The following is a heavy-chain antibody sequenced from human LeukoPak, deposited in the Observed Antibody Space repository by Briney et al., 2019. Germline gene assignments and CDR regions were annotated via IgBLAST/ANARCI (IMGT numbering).Heavy chain of an antibody. CDR1: GGSISSSSYY. Sequence: KSSETLSLTCTLSGGSISSSSYYWGWIRQPPGKGLEWIGCIYYSGSNYYNPSLKSRVTISVDTSKNQFLLKLSSVTAADAAVYYCARCLITIFGVANFFDYWGQGTLVTVSS. V-gene: IGHV4-39*01. J-gene: IGHJ4*02. CDR2: IYYSGSN. D-gene: IGHD3-3*01. CDR3: ARCLITIFGVANFFDY.